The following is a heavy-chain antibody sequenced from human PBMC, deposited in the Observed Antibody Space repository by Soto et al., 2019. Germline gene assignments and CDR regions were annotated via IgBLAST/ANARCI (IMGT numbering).Heavy chain of an antibody. CDR2: IYWDDDK. Sequence: SGPTLVNPTQTLTLTCTFSGFSLSTTRVAVGWIRQPPGKALEWLALIYWDDDKRYSPFLKSRLTITKDTSKNQVVLTMTNMDPVDTATYYCAHSVVAGLGYYFDYWGQGTLVTVCS. D-gene: IGHD6-19*01. J-gene: IGHJ4*02. CDR3: AHSVVAGLGYYFDY. CDR1: GFSLSTTRVA. V-gene: IGHV2-5*02.